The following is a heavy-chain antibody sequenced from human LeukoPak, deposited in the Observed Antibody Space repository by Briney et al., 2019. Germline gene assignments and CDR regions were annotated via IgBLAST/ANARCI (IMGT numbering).Heavy chain of an antibody. CDR1: GFTVSSND. D-gene: IGHD6-13*01. J-gene: IGHJ4*02. V-gene: IGHV3-53*01. CDR3: ARDGRYSSNWYDFDC. CDR2: TYSGGST. Sequence: SGGSLRLSCAASGFTVSSNDMSWVRQAPGKGLECVSVTYSGGSTYYADSVKGRFTISRDNSKNTLYLQVNSLRAEDTAVYYCARDGRYSSNWYDFDCWGQGTLVTVSS.